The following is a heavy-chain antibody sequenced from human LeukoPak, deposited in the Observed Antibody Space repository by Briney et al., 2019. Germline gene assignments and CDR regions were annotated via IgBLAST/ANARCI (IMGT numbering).Heavy chain of an antibody. J-gene: IGHJ4*02. V-gene: IGHV4-61*02. D-gene: IGHD3-3*01. CDR2: IYTGGRT. CDR1: GGSISSGSCY. CDR3: ARAGYYDFWSGYYAFDY. Sequence: SQTLSLTCTVAGGSISSGSCYWSWIRQPAGKGLEWIGRIYTGGRTNYNPSLKSRVTISVDTSKNQFSLKLSSVTAADTAVYYCARAGYYDFWSGYYAFDYWGQGTLVTVSS.